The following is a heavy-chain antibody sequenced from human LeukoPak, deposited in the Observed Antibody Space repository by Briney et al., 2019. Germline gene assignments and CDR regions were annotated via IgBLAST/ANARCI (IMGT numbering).Heavy chain of an antibody. V-gene: IGHV1-46*03. D-gene: IGHD2-8*01. J-gene: IGHJ4*02. CDR1: GYTFTSYY. CDR3: ARAGRDIVLMVYAMALDY. Sequence: ASVKVSCKASGYTFTSYYMHWVPQAPGQGLEWIGIINPSGGSTSYAQKFQGRVTMTRDTSTSTVYIKLSSLRSEDTAVCYCARAGRDIVLMVYAMALDYWGQGTLVTVSS. CDR2: INPSGGST.